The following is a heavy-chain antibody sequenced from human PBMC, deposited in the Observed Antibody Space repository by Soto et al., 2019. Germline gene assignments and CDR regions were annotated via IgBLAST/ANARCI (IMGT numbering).Heavy chain of an antibody. Sequence: SETLSLTCTVSGGSISSYHWSWIRQPAGKGLEWIGRIYTSGSTNYNPSLKSRVTMSVDTSKNQFSLKLSSVTAADTAVYYCARDPYSSSSGGIDPWGQGTLVTVSS. CDR3: ARDPYSSSSGGIDP. CDR2: IYTSGST. J-gene: IGHJ5*02. V-gene: IGHV4-4*07. CDR1: GGSISSYH. D-gene: IGHD6-6*01.